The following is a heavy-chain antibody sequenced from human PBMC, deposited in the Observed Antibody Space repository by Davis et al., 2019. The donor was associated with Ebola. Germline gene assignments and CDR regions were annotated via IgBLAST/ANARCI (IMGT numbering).Heavy chain of an antibody. V-gene: IGHV4-59*01. D-gene: IGHD6-6*01. CDR1: GGSISSYY. J-gene: IGHJ3*02. CDR3: ARDYSSSSLDAFDI. Sequence: PSETLSLTCTVSGGSISSYYWSWIRQPPGKGLEWIGHIYYSGSTNYNPSLKSRVSMSVDTSKNQFSLKLSSVTAADTAVYYCARDYSSSSLDAFDIWGQGTMVTVSS. CDR2: IYYSGST.